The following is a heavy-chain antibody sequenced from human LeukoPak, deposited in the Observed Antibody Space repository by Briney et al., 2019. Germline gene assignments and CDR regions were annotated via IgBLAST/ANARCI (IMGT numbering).Heavy chain of an antibody. CDR3: ARDKWLRLGHYMDV. V-gene: IGHV3-48*01. J-gene: IGHJ6*03. CDR2: ISSSSSTI. D-gene: IGHD5-12*01. CDR1: GFTFSSYS. Sequence: PGGSLRLSCAASGFTFSSYSMNWVRQAPGKGLEWVSYISSSSSTIYYADSVKGRFTISRDNAKNSLYLQMNSLRAEDTAVYYCARDKWLRLGHYMDVWGKGTTVTVSS.